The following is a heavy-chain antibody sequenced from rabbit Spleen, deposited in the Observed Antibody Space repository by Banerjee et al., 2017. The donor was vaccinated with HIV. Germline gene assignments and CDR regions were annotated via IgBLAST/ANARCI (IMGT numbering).Heavy chain of an antibody. CDR1: GFDFSNYG. CDR3: AREVAAKFSL. Sequence: QEQLVESGGGLVQPGGSLKLSCKASGFDFSNYGVSWVRQAPGKGLEWIGYIEPIFGNTYYANWVNGRFTISSHNAQNTVFLQMTSLTAADTATYFCAREVAAKFSLWGPGTLVTVS. V-gene: IGHV1S47*01. J-gene: IGHJ4*01. D-gene: IGHD4-1*01. CDR2: IEPIFGNT.